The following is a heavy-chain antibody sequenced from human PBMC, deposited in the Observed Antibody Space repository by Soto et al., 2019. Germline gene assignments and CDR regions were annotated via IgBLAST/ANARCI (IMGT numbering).Heavy chain of an antibody. CDR2: INPNSGAT. CDR1: GYTFTGYY. CDR3: VRDLVTTIGDFDY. J-gene: IGHJ4*02. Sequence: GASVKVSCKPSGYTFTGYYINWVRQAPGQGLEWMGWINPNSGATNYAQKFQGRVTMTSDTSMSTAYVELARLRSDDTAVYYCVRDLVTTIGDFDYWGQGTLVTVSS. D-gene: IGHD5-12*01. V-gene: IGHV1-2*02.